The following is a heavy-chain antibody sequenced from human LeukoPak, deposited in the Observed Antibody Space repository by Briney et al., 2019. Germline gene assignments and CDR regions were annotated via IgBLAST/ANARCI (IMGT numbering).Heavy chain of an antibody. CDR1: GFTFSSYG. CDR2: IRYDGSNK. CDR3: AKDYTVTINDLNWFDP. V-gene: IGHV3-30*02. Sequence: GGSLRLSCAASGFTFSSYGMHWVRQAPGKGLEWVAFIRYDGSNKYYADSVKGRFTISRDNSKNTLYLQMNSLRAEDTAVYYCAKDYTVTINDLNWFDPWGQGTLVTVSS. J-gene: IGHJ5*02. D-gene: IGHD4-11*01.